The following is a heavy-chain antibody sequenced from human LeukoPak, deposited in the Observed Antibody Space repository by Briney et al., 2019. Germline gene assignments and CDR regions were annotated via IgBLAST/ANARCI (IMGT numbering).Heavy chain of an antibody. J-gene: IGHJ6*03. CDR1: GGTFSSYA. Sequence: FCKASGGTFSSYAISWVRQAPGKGLEWVSYISSSSSTIYYADSVKGRFTIARDNAKNSLYLQMNSLRAEDTAVYYCARAALYYYMDVWGKGTTVTVSS. V-gene: IGHV3-48*04. CDR2: ISSSSSTI. CDR3: ARAALYYYMDV. D-gene: IGHD6-25*01.